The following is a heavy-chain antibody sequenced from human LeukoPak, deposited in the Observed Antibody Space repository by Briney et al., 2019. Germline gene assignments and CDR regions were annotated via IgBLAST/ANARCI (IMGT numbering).Heavy chain of an antibody. CDR3: ATRPAVAITYYFDY. J-gene: IGHJ4*02. Sequence: GRSLRLSCAASGFTFSTYAMHWVRQAPGKGLEWVAVISYDGSNKYYADSVKGRFTISGDNSKKTVYLQMNSLRAEDTAVYYCATRPAVAITYYFDYWGQGTLVTVSS. CDR1: GFTFSTYA. CDR2: ISYDGSNK. D-gene: IGHD6-19*01. V-gene: IGHV3-30-3*01.